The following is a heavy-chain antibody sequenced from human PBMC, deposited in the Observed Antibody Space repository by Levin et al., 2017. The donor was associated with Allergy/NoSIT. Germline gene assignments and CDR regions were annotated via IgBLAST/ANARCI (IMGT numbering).Heavy chain of an antibody. V-gene: IGHV3-7*01. J-gene: IGHJ3*02. CDR2: IKADGSEK. D-gene: IGHD6-6*01. CDR3: ARDAIVGRPLVAFDI. CDR1: GFTFSSYS. Sequence: HGGSLRLSCAASGFTFSSYSMNWVRQAPGKGLECVAQIKADGSEKNYVDSVKGRFTISRDNAKNSLHLQMDSLRAEDTAVYYCARDAIVGRPLVAFDIWGQGTTVTVSS.